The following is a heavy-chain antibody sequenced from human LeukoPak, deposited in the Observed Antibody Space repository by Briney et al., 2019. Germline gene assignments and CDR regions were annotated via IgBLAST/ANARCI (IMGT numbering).Heavy chain of an antibody. J-gene: IGHJ4*02. V-gene: IGHV1-46*01. CDR1: GYTFTTYY. Sequence: ASVTVSCKASGYTFTTYYMHWVRQAPGQGPEWMGLINPSDGSTNCARKFQGRVTVTRDTSTSTIYMELSSLSSDDTAVYYCARDLGLIAARSSYPDYWGQGTLVTVSS. CDR3: ARDLGLIAARSSYPDY. CDR2: INPSDGST. D-gene: IGHD6-6*01.